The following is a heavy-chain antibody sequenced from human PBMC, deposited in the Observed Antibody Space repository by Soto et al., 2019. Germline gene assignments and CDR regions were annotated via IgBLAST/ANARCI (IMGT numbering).Heavy chain of an antibody. CDR3: GRAEENSIQFYYYYSGLDV. J-gene: IGHJ6*02. V-gene: IGHV1-2*02. Sequence: QVQLVQSGAELKKPGASVKVSCKASGYIFIDYYIHWVRQAPGQGLEWMGWINPKSGATNYAQKFQGRVTMTRDTSITTAYMELSGLASEDSALYFWGRAEENSIQFYYYYSGLDVWGQGTTVTVSS. CDR2: INPKSGAT. D-gene: IGHD2-2*02. CDR1: GYIFIDYY.